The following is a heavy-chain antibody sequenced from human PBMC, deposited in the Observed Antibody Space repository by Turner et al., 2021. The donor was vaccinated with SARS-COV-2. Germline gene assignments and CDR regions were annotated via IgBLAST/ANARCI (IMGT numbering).Heavy chain of an antibody. CDR3: ASRRGGSAAYNP. D-gene: IGHD6-13*01. J-gene: IGHJ5*02. Sequence: QLQLQESGPGLVKPSETLSVTCTVSGCSINTSPYYWGWIRQPPGKGLEWIGNIYYSGSTYYNPSLKSRIIISIDTSKNQFSLQVTSVTAADTAIYYCASRRGGSAAYNPWGQGTLVTVSS. V-gene: IGHV4-39*01. CDR2: IYYSGST. CDR1: GCSINTSPYY.